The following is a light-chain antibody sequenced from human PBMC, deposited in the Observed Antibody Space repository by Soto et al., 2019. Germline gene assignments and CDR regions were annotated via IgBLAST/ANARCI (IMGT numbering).Light chain of an antibody. V-gene: IGLV2-14*01. CDR3: SSCTSTDSPLV. CDR1: SSDIGYCNF. Sequence: QSALTQPASVSGSPGQSITISCTGNSSDIGYCNFVSWYQQHPGKAPKVMIYEVSFRPSGVSNRFSGSKSGNTASLSISGLQAEDEADYYCSSCTSTDSPLVFGGGTKLTVL. J-gene: IGLJ2*01. CDR2: EVS.